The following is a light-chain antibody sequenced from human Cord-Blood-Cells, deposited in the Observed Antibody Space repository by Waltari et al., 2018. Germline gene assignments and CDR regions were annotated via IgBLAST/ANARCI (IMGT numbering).Light chain of an antibody. CDR1: SSDVGGCNY. V-gene: IGLV2-14*01. CDR2: DVS. Sequence: QSALTQPASVSGSPGQPITISCPGTSSDVGGCNYVPWYQQHPGKAPKLMIYDVSKRPSGVSNRFSGSKSGNTASLTISGLQAEDEADYYCSSYTSSSTWVFGGGTKLTVL. J-gene: IGLJ3*02. CDR3: SSYTSSSTWV.